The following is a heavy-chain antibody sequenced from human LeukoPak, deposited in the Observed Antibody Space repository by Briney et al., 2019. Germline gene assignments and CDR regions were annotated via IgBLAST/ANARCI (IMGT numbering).Heavy chain of an antibody. CDR2: ISSSSSYI. CDR1: GFTFSSYS. V-gene: IGHV3-21*01. CDR3: ARGCSSTSCGFDY. J-gene: IGHJ4*02. Sequence: GGSLRLSCAASGFTFSSYSMNWVRQAPGKGLEWVSSISSSSSYIYYADSVKGRFTISRDNAKNSLYLQMNSLRAEDTAVYYCARGCSSTSCGFDYWGQGTLVTVSS. D-gene: IGHD2-2*01.